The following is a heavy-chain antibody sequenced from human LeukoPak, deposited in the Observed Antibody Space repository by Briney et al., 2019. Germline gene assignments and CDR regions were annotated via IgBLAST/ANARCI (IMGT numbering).Heavy chain of an antibody. V-gene: IGHV4-38-2*02. CDR2: IYHSGST. J-gene: IGHJ4*02. Sequence: SETLSLTCTVSGYSISSGYYWGWIRQPPGKGLEWIGSIYHSGSTYYNPSLKSRVTISVDTSKNQFSLKLSSVTAADTAVYYCASLPSGGSFDYWDQGTLVTVSS. CDR3: ASLPSGGSFDY. CDR1: GYSISSGYY. D-gene: IGHD1-14*01.